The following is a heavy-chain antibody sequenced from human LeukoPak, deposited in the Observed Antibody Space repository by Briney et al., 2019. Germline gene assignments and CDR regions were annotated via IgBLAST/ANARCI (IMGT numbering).Heavy chain of an antibody. V-gene: IGHV3-23*01. J-gene: IGHJ4*02. CDR2: ISGSGGST. Sequence: GGSLRLSCAASVLLFSLYAMRWVSEAPGKGLECVSAISGSGGSTYYADSVKGRFTISRDNSKNTLYLQMNSLRAKDTAVYSCVKERAWELQYYFDYWGQGTLVTVSA. CDR1: VLLFSLYA. CDR3: VKERAWELQYYFDY. D-gene: IGHD1-26*01.